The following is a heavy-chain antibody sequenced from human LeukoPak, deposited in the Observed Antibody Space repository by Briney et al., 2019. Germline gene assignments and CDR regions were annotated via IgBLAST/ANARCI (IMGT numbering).Heavy chain of an antibody. CDR3: ARRRDYYGSTGYCDY. D-gene: IGHD3-22*01. CDR2: ISAYNGHT. Sequence: ASVKVSCKASGYTFTNYGISWVRQAPGQGPEWMGWISAYNGHTNYAQKVQGRITMTTDTSTSTAYMDLRSLRSDDTAVYYCARRRDYYGSTGYCDYWGQGTLVTVSS. J-gene: IGHJ4*02. CDR1: GYTFTNYG. V-gene: IGHV1-18*01.